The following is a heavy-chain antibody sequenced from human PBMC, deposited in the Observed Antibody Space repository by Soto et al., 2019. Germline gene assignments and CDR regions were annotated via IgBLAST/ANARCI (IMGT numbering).Heavy chain of an antibody. Sequence: GESLKISCKGSGYSFTNYWIGWVRQMPGKGLEWMGLIYPGGSDIRYSPSFQGQVTISADKSISTAYLQWSSLKASDTAMYYCVRNAYSGSPFDYWGQGTLVTVSS. CDR2: IYPGGSDI. V-gene: IGHV5-51*01. CDR3: VRNAYSGSPFDY. CDR1: GYSFTNYW. D-gene: IGHD1-26*01. J-gene: IGHJ4*02.